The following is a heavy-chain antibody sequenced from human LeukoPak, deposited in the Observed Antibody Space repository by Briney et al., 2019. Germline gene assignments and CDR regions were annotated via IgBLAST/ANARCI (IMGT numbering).Heavy chain of an antibody. J-gene: IGHJ3*02. D-gene: IGHD4-23*01. Sequence: SETLSLTCTVSGGSISSGDYYWSRIRQPPGKGLEWIGYIYYSGSTYYNPSLKSRVTISVDTSKNQFSLKLSSVTAADTAVYYCARRTTVVTDDAFDIWGQGTMVTVSS. CDR1: GGSISSGDYY. CDR3: ARRTTVVTDDAFDI. CDR2: IYYSGST. V-gene: IGHV4-30-4*01.